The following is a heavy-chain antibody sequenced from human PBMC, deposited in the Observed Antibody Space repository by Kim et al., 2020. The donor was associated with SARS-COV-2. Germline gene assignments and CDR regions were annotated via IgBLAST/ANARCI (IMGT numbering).Heavy chain of an antibody. D-gene: IGHD3-10*01. J-gene: IGHJ6*02. CDR3: VKMVRLDV. CDR2: IDTTGDWI. V-gene: IGHV3-23*01. CDR1: GFTFSDYD. Sequence: GGSLRLSCVASGFTFSDYDMNWVRQAPGKGPEWLATIDTTGDWIYYRDSVKGRFTISRDDSKNTVYLQMNRLSAEDTAIYYCVKMVRLDVWGQGTTVTVSS.